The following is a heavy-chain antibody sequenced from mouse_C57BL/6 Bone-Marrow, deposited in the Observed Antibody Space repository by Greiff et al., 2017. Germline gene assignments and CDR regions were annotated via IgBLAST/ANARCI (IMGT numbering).Heavy chain of an antibody. CDR3: ARHGSHDY. CDR1: GYTFTSYW. D-gene: IGHD1-1*01. CDR2: IDPSDSET. Sequence: QVQLQQPGAELVRPGSSVKLSCKASGYTFTSYWMHWVKQRPIQGLEWIGNIDPSDSETHYNQKFKDKAPLTVDKSSSTAYMHLSSLTSEASAVYYCARHGSHDYWGQGTTLTVSS. V-gene: IGHV1-52*01. J-gene: IGHJ2*01.